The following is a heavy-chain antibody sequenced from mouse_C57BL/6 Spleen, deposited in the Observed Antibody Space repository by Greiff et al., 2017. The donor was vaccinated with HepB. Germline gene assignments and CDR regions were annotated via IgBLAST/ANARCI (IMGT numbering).Heavy chain of an antibody. Sequence: VQLQQSGAELAKPGASVKLSCKASGYTFTSYWMHWVKQRPGQGLEWIGYIHPSSGYTKYNQKFKDKATLTADKSSSTAYMQLSSLTYEDSAVYYCARIIDYDEGAMDYWGQGTSVTVSS. D-gene: IGHD2-4*01. CDR3: ARIIDYDEGAMDY. CDR1: GYTFTSYW. J-gene: IGHJ4*01. V-gene: IGHV1-7*01. CDR2: IHPSSGYT.